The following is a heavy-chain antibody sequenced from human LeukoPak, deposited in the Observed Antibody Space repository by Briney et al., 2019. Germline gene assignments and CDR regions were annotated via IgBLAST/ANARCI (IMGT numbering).Heavy chain of an antibody. Sequence: PSETLSLTCTLSGGSISTYYWSWIRQPPGKGLEWIGEINHSGSTNYNPSLKSRVTISVDTSKNQFSLKLSSVTAADTAVYYCARGGYDYVWGSYATDFDYWGQGTLVTVSS. D-gene: IGHD3-16*01. CDR1: GGSISTYY. V-gene: IGHV4-34*01. CDR2: INHSGST. CDR3: ARGGYDYVWGSYATDFDY. J-gene: IGHJ4*02.